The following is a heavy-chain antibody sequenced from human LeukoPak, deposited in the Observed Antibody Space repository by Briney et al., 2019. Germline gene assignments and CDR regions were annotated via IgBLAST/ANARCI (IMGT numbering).Heavy chain of an antibody. J-gene: IGHJ4*02. V-gene: IGHV3-11*04. D-gene: IGHD4-11*01. Sequence: GGSLRLSCAASGFTFSDYYMGWIRQAPGQGLEWISYISANGITTYYADSVKGRFTISRDNARNSLSLYMNFLRAEDTAVYYCASSLNTVIISPDYFDYWVQGTLVTVSS. CDR3: ASSLNTVIISPDYFDY. CDR2: ISANGITT. CDR1: GFTFSDYY.